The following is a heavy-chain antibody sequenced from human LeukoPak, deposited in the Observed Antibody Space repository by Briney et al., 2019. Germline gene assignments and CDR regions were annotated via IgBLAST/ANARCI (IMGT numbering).Heavy chain of an antibody. CDR1: GGSFSGYY. Sequence: SETLSLTCAVYGGSFSGYYWSWIRQPPGKGLEWVGEINHSGSTNYNPSLKSRVTISVDTSKNQFSLKLSSVTAADTAVYYCAREEDIVVVPAASWGWFDLWGQGTLVTVSS. D-gene: IGHD2-2*01. CDR2: INHSGST. V-gene: IGHV4-34*01. J-gene: IGHJ5*02. CDR3: AREEDIVVVPAASWGWFDL.